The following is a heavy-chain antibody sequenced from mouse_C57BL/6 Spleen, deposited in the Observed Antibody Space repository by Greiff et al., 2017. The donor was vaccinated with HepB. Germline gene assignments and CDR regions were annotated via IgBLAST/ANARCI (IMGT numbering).Heavy chain of an antibody. J-gene: IGHJ3*01. D-gene: IGHD2-3*01. CDR2: ISDGGSYT. CDR1: GFTFSSYA. CDR3: ARDYRDGYYQAWLAY. Sequence: EVHLVESGGGLVKPGGSLKLSCAASGFTFSSYAMSWVRQTPEKRLEWVATISDGGSYTYYPDNVKGRFTISRDNAKNNLYLQMSHLKSEDTARYYCARDYRDGYYQAWLAYWGQGTLVTVSA. V-gene: IGHV5-4*01.